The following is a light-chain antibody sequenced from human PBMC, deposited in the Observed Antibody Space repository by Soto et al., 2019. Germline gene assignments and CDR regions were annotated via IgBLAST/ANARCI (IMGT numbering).Light chain of an antibody. Sequence: EIALKQSPGTLSLSPGERATLSCRASQSVSSSYLAWYQQKPGQAPRLLIYGASSRATGIPDRFSGSGSGTEFTLTIRRLEPEDFAVYYCQQYGNSPLTFGQGTKVEI. V-gene: IGKV3-20*01. CDR3: QQYGNSPLT. CDR1: QSVSSSY. CDR2: GAS. J-gene: IGKJ1*01.